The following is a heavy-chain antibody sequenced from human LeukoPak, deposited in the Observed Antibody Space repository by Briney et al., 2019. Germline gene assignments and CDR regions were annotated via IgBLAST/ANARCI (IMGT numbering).Heavy chain of an antibody. CDR1: GFTFSSYW. CDR3: ARDQSITMVRGVMAY. J-gene: IGHJ4*02. V-gene: IGHV3-30-3*01. CDR2: ISYDGSNK. Sequence: GGSLRLSCAASGFTFSSYWMSWVRQAPGKGLEWVAVISYDGSNKYYADSVKGRFTISRDNSKNTLYLQMNSLRAEDTAVYYCARDQSITMVRGVMAYWGQGTLVTVSS. D-gene: IGHD3-10*01.